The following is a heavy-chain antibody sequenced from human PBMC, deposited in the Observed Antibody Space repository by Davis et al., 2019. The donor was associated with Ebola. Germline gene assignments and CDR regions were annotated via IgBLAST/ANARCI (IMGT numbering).Heavy chain of an antibody. CDR1: GGSISGYY. D-gene: IGHD3-22*01. CDR3: ASGPMIVVVIASTDDAFDI. CDR2: INHSGRT. V-gene: IGHV4-34*01. Sequence: SETLSLTCTVSGGSISGYYWSWIRQPPGKGLEWFGEINHSGRTNYNPSLKSRVTISVDTSQNQFSLKLSTATAADTAVEYCASGPMIVVVIASTDDAFDIWGQGTMVTVSS. J-gene: IGHJ3*02.